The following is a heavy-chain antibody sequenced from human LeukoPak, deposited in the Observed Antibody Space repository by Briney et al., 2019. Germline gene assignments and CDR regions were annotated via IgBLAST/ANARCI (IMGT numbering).Heavy chain of an antibody. V-gene: IGHV1-2*07. Sequence: ASVKVSCKASGYTFTGYYVHWVRQAPGQGLEWMGWLNPNTGGTNYAYKFQGRVSMTRDTSISTAYMEVSGLTSDDTAVYYCARGPPVSGYYYDSSGYFLDYWGQGTLVTVSS. CDR3: ARGPPVSGYYYDSSGYFLDY. CDR1: GYTFTGYY. CDR2: LNPNTGGT. J-gene: IGHJ4*02. D-gene: IGHD3-22*01.